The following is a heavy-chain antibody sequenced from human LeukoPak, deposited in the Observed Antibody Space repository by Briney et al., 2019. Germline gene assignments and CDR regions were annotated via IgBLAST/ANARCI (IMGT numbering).Heavy chain of an antibody. D-gene: IGHD6-19*01. CDR1: GYTXTGYY. CDR3: ARDDRGIAVTGP. CDR2: INPNSGGT. Sequence: ASVKVSCKASGYTXTGYYMHWVRQAPGQGLEWMGWINPNSGGTNYAQKFQGRVTMTRDTSISTAYMELSGLRSDDTAVYYCARDDRGIAVTGPWGQGTLVTVSS. V-gene: IGHV1-2*02. J-gene: IGHJ4*02.